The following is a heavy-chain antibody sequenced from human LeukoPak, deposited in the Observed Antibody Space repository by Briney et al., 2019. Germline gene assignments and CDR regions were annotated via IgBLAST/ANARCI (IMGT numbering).Heavy chain of an antibody. CDR2: ISYDGSNK. Sequence: PGGSLRLSCAASGFTFSSYGMHWVRQAPGRGLEWVAVISYDGSNKYYSDSAKRRFTFSRDISNNTLYLYLQTNSLRAEDTAVYYCAREGYYATIDYWGQGTLVTVSS. CDR3: AREGYYATIDY. J-gene: IGHJ4*02. D-gene: IGHD3-10*01. CDR1: GFTFSSYG. V-gene: IGHV3-33*01.